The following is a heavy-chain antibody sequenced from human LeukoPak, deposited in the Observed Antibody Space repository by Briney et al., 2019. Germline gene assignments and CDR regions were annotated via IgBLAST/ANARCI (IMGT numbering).Heavy chain of an antibody. CDR2: IYYSGST. D-gene: IGHD2-2*01. Sequence: SETLSLTCTVSGGSISSSSYYWGWIRQPPGKGLEWSGSIYYSGSTYYNPSLKSRVTISVDTSKNQFSLRLSSVTAADTAVYYCARHPLTYCSSTSCYGWGQGTLVTVSS. CDR3: ARHPLTYCSSTSCYG. J-gene: IGHJ4*02. V-gene: IGHV4-39*01. CDR1: GGSISSSSYY.